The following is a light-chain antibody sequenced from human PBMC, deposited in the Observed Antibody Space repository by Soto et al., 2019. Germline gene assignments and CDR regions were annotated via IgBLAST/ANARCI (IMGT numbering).Light chain of an antibody. CDR2: GAS. Sequence: EIVLTQSPGTLSLSPGERATLSCRASQSVSSSYLAWYQQNRGQAPRLLIYGASSRAPGIPDRVGGSGSGTDFTLTMSRLEPEDFAVYYCQQYGSSRWTFGQGTKVEIK. CDR1: QSVSSSY. CDR3: QQYGSSRWT. V-gene: IGKV3-20*01. J-gene: IGKJ1*01.